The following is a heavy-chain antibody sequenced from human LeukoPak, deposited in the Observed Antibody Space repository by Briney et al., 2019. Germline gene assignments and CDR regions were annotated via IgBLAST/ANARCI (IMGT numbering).Heavy chain of an antibody. CDR1: GFTFINYA. J-gene: IGHJ3*02. D-gene: IGHD3-22*01. Sequence: GDSLRLSCTVSGFTFINYAMNWVRQAPGKGLDWVSGISGSGGSTYYADSVKGRFTISRDNSKNTLYLQMNSLRAGDTAVYFCAKGDYLDISGARNAFNIWGQGTMVTVSS. CDR2: ISGSGGST. CDR3: AKGDYLDISGARNAFNI. V-gene: IGHV3-23*01.